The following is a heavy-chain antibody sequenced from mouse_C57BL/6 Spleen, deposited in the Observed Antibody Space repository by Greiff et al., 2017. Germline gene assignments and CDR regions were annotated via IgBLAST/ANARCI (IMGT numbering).Heavy chain of an antibody. D-gene: IGHD2-3*01. V-gene: IGHV1-80*01. Sequence: VQLQQSGAELVKPGASVKISCKASGYAFSSYWMNWVKQRPGKGLEWIGQIYPGDGDTNYNGKFKGKATLTADKSSSTAYMQRSSLTSEDSAVYFCARSDGYYAMDYWGQGTSVTVSS. CDR3: ARSDGYYAMDY. CDR2: IYPGDGDT. CDR1: GYAFSSYW. J-gene: IGHJ4*01.